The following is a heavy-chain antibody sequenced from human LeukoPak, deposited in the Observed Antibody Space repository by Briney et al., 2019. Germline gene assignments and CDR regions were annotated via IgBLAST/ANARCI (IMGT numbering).Heavy chain of an antibody. CDR2: IGGSGTST. Sequence: GGSLRLSCAASGFAFNTYAMIWVRQAPGKGLEWVSAIGGSGTSTFSADSLKDRFIISRDNSKNTLYLQMNSLRAEDTAVYYCAKGPYYDILTGYDYFDYWGQGTLVTVSS. V-gene: IGHV3-23*01. CDR3: AKGPYYDILTGYDYFDY. D-gene: IGHD3-9*01. CDR1: GFAFNTYA. J-gene: IGHJ4*02.